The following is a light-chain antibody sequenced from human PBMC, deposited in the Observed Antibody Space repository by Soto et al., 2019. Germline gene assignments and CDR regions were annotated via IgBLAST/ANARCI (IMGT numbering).Light chain of an antibody. CDR1: NSNIGSHT. CDR2: SNS. Sequence: QSVLTQPPSASGTPGQRVTIYCSGSNSNIGSHTVNWYQQLPGTAPKLLIYSNSHRPLGVPVRFSGSKSGTSASLAISGLQSEDEADYYCASWDDNLQVFGLGTKLTVL. J-gene: IGLJ2*01. CDR3: ASWDDNLQV. V-gene: IGLV1-44*01.